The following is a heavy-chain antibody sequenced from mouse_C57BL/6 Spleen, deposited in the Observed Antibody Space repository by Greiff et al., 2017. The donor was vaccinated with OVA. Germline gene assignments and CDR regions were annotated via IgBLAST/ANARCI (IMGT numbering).Heavy chain of an antibody. Sequence: VMLVESGPELVKPGASVKISCKASGYTFTDYYINWVKQRPGQGLEWIGWIFPGSGSTYYNEKFKGKATLTVDKSSSTAYMLLSSLTSEDSAVYFCAKSNYGFPWFAYWGQGTLVTVSA. J-gene: IGHJ3*01. CDR1: GYTFTDYY. CDR2: IFPGSGST. D-gene: IGHD2-5*01. V-gene: IGHV1-75*01. CDR3: AKSNYGFPWFAY.